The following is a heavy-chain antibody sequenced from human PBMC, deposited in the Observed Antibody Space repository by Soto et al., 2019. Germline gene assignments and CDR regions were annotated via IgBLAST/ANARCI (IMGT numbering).Heavy chain of an antibody. CDR1: GYTFTSYG. D-gene: IGHD2-2*01. CDR3: ARVPRSIQDHYIVVVPAAIIGCDP. V-gene: IGHV1-18*04. J-gene: IGHJ5*02. CDR2: ISAYNGNT. Sequence: ASVKVSCKASGYTFTSYGISWVRQAPGQGLVWMGWISAYNGNTNDAKKLQGRVTMTTDTSTSTVYMELRSLRSDDTAVYYCARVPRSIQDHYIVVVPAAIIGCDPWGQGTLVTV.